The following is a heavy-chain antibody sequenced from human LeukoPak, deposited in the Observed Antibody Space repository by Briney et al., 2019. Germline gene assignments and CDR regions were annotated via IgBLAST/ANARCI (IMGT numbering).Heavy chain of an antibody. Sequence: GGSLRLSCAASGFTFNNYAMSWVRQAPEKGLEWVSAISETSRKTYYADPVKGRFTISRDNSKNTLYLQMNDLRDEDTAVYYCVQEARRDGYKLAPVAEHWGQRTLVTVSS. J-gene: IGHJ1*01. V-gene: IGHV3-23*01. D-gene: IGHD5-24*01. CDR3: VQEARRDGYKLAPVAEH. CDR1: GFTFNNYA. CDR2: ISETSRKT.